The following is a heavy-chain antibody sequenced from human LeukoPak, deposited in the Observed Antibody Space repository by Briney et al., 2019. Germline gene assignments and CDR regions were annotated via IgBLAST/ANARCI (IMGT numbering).Heavy chain of an antibody. Sequence: PGGSLRLSCAASGFTFTNYAMISVRQAPGRGLEGVSAIRSGGDGTLYADTLRGGFTISRDNSKNTLFLKMNNMRAEDTAVYYCARDPNGDYVGACEMWGPGTKVTVS. CDR1: GFTFTNYA. J-gene: IGHJ3*02. D-gene: IGHD4-17*01. CDR2: IRSGGDGT. CDR3: ARDPNGDYVGACEM. V-gene: IGHV3-23*01.